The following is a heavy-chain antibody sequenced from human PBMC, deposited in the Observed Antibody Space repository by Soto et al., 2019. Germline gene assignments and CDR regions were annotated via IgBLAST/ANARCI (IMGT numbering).Heavy chain of an antibody. V-gene: IGHV4-34*01. CDR3: ARELTIETQDDHRYFMAV. J-gene: IGHJ6*03. D-gene: IGHD3-10*01. CDR2: INHSGLT. CDR1: GGSFSGYY. Sequence: ASETLSLTCAVYGGSFSGYYWSWIRQPPGKGLEWIGEINHSGLTNYNPSLKSRVTISVDTSKYQFSLNVSSVTAADTAVYYCARELTIETQDDHRYFMAVSNRGTSDTVSS.